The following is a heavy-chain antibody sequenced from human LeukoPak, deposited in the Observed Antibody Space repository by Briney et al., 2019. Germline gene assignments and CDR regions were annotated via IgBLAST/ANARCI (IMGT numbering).Heavy chain of an antibody. Sequence: GGSLRLSCAASGFAFGSYSISWVRQAPGKGLEWVSSITSRSSHINYADSAKGRFTISRDSAENSLYLQMNSLRAEDTAVYYCAKGPQGDWGQGALVTVSS. J-gene: IGHJ4*02. CDR1: GFAFGSYS. CDR2: ITSRSSHI. D-gene: IGHD3-16*01. V-gene: IGHV3-21*04. CDR3: AKGPQGD.